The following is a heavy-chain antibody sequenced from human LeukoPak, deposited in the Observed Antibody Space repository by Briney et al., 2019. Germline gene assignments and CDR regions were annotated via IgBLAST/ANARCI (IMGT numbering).Heavy chain of an antibody. Sequence: GGSLRLSCAAPGFTFSSYWMSWVRQAPGKGLEWVANIKQDGSEKYYVDSVKGRFTISRDNAKNSLYLQMNSLRAEDTAVYYCARDRYGGPDNYYYYYGMDVWGQGTTVTVSS. V-gene: IGHV3-7*01. CDR1: GFTFSSYW. D-gene: IGHD1-26*01. J-gene: IGHJ6*02. CDR2: IKQDGSEK. CDR3: ARDRYGGPDNYYYYYGMDV.